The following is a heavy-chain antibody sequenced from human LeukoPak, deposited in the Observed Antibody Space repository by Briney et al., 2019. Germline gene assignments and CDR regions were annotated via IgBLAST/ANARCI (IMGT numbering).Heavy chain of an antibody. CDR3: AKDWEGGATFDY. V-gene: IGHV4-39*02. J-gene: IGHJ4*02. CDR2: IYYSGST. CDR1: GGSISSSSYY. Sequence: SETLSLTCTVSGGSISSSSYYWGWIRQPPGKGLEWIGSIYYSGSTYYNPSLKSRVTISVDTSKNQFSLKLSSVTAADTAVYYCAKDWEGGATFDYWGQGTLVTVSS. D-gene: IGHD1-26*01.